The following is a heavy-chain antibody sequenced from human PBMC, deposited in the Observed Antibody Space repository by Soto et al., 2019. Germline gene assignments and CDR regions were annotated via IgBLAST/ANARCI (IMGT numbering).Heavy chain of an antibody. Sequence: QITLKESGPTLVKPTQTLTLTCTFSGFSLTTSGVGVGWIRQPPGKALEWLALVFWDNDKRYSPSLKSRLTITKDASKKQVVLTMTNVGPVDTATYYCARLFYYDSSGYLRPFDYWGQGTPVTVSS. CDR2: VFWDNDK. CDR3: ARLFYYDSSGYLRPFDY. CDR1: GFSLTTSGVG. V-gene: IGHV2-5*02. J-gene: IGHJ4*02. D-gene: IGHD3-22*01.